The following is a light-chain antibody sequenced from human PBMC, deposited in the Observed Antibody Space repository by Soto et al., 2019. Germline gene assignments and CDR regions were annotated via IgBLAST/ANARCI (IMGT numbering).Light chain of an antibody. CDR3: QQYNNWPPLT. V-gene: IGKV3-15*01. J-gene: IGKJ5*01. CDR2: GAS. CDR1: QSVSSN. Sequence: EIVMTQSPATLSVSPGERATLSCRASQSVSSNLDWYQQKPGQAPRLLIYGASTRATGIPARFSGSGSGTEFTLTISSLQSEDFAVYYCQQYNNWPPLTFGQGTRLEIK.